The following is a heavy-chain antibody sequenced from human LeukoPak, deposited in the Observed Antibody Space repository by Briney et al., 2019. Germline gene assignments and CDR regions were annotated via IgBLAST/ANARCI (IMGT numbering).Heavy chain of an antibody. CDR2: IYPGDSDT. J-gene: IGHJ6*04. V-gene: IGHV5-51*01. CDR3: ARTTDDYGDYGGLYGMDV. CDR1: GYGFTSDG. D-gene: IGHD4-17*01. Sequence: GLALHCSSHVSGYGFTSDGIGWARPTTLKGMVWMGIIYPGDSDTRYSPSLQREVTISADKSISNAYLQWSSLKASATAMSYCARTTDDYGDYGGLYGMDVWGKGTTVTVSS.